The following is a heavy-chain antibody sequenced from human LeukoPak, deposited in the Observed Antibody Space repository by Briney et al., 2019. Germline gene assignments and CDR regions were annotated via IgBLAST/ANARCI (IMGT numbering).Heavy chain of an antibody. Sequence: GGSLRLSCAASGFTFSSYSMNWVRQAPGKGLEWVSSISRSSSNIYYADSVKGRLTISRDNAKSSLYLQMNSLRAEDTAVYYCARDIPDYWGQGTLVTVSS. CDR2: ISRSSSNI. V-gene: IGHV3-21*01. CDR3: ARDIPDY. CDR1: GFTFSSYS. J-gene: IGHJ4*02.